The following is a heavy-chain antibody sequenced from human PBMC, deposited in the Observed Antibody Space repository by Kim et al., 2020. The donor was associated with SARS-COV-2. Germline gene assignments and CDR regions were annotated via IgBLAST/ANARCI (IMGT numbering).Heavy chain of an antibody. CDR2: TRNKARGYTT. D-gene: IGHD1-26*01. CDR1: GFTFSDHH. V-gene: IGHV3-72*01. CDR3: SRDGGKGGYSAFDV. J-gene: IGHJ3*01. Sequence: GGSLRLSCVSSGFTFSDHHMVWVRQAPGKGLEWVGRTRNKARGYTTEYVAAVKDRFTISRDDSKESLYLQMSSLKTEDTAVYYCSRDGGKGGYSAFDVWGQGTMVTVSS.